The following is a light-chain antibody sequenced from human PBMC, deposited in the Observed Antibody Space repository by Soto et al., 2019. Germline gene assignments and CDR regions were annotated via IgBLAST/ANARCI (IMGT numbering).Light chain of an antibody. V-gene: IGKV3-15*01. J-gene: IGKJ5*01. Sequence: EIVMTQSPATLSVSPGERATISCRASQSVSSNLDWYQQKPGQAPRLLIYGASTRATGIPARFSGSGSGTEFALTISSLQSEDFAVYYCQQYNNWPLSITFGQGTQLEIK. CDR2: GAS. CDR1: QSVSSN. CDR3: QQYNNWPLSIT.